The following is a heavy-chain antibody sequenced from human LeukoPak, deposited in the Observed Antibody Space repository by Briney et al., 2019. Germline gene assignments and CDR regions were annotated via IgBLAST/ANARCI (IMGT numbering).Heavy chain of an antibody. CDR3: ARGRNAFDI. V-gene: IGHV3-21*01. CDR1: GFTFSSYA. Sequence: SGGSLRLSCAASGFTFSSYAISWVRQAPGKGLEWVSSISSGSSIYYADSVKGRFTISRDNAKPSLYLQMNSLRVEDTAVYYCARGRNAFDIWGQGTMVTVSS. J-gene: IGHJ3*02. CDR2: ISSGSSI.